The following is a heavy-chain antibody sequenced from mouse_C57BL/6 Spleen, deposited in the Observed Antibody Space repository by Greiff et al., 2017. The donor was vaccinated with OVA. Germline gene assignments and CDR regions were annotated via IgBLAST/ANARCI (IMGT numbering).Heavy chain of an antibody. CDR1: GYTFTSYW. D-gene: IGHD2-5*01. CDR2: IDPSDSYT. V-gene: IGHV1-59*01. J-gene: IGHJ1*03. Sequence: VQLQQPGAELVRPGTSVKLSCKASGYTFTSYWMHWVKQRPGQGLEWIGVIDPSDSYTNYNQKFKGKATLTVDTSSSTAYMQLSSLTSEDSAVYYCATYYSNYWYFDVWGTGTTVTVSS. CDR3: ATYYSNYWYFDV.